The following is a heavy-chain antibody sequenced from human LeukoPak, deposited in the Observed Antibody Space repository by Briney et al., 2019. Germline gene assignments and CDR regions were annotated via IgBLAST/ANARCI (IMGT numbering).Heavy chain of an antibody. V-gene: IGHV3-7*01. CDR2: INQDGSEK. Sequence: GGSLRLSCAASGFTFSNFWMSWVRQAPGKGLERVANINQDGSEKNYVDSVKGRFTISRDSAKNSLYLKMDSLRVEDTAIYYCAKSEGRYYGSGSYLTYFDYWGQGTLVTVSS. J-gene: IGHJ4*02. CDR1: GFTFSNFW. D-gene: IGHD3-10*01. CDR3: AKSEGRYYGSGSYLTYFDY.